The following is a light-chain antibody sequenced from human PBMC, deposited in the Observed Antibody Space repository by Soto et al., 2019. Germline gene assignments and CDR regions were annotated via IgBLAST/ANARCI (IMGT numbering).Light chain of an antibody. J-gene: IGLJ2*01. V-gene: IGLV2-23*01. CDR2: EGS. CDR1: SSDVGSYNL. CDR3: FSYARSNTVV. Sequence: QSVLTQPASVSGSPGQSITISCTGTSSDVGSYNLVSWYQQHPGKAPKLMIYEGSKRPSRVSNRFSGSKSGNTASLTISGLQAEDEADYYCFSYARSNTVVFGGGTKLTVL.